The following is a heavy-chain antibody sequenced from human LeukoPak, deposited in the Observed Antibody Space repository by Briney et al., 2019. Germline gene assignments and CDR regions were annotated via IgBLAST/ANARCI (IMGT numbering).Heavy chain of an antibody. V-gene: IGHV3-43*02. CDR1: GFTFDDYA. CDR2: ISGDGGST. J-gene: IGHJ4*02. CDR3: AKGLHITISGVAHPPDY. D-gene: IGHD3-3*01. Sequence: GGSLRLSCAASGFTFDDYAMHWVRHAPGKGLEWVSLISGDGGSTYYADSVKGRFTISRDNSKNSMYLQMNSLRTEDTDLYYCAKGLHITISGVAHPPDYWGQGTLVTVSS.